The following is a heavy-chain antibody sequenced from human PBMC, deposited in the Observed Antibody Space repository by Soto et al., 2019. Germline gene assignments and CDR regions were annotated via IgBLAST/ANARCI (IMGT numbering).Heavy chain of an antibody. J-gene: IGHJ6*02. CDR3: AAEEYSSSWGPLGMDV. D-gene: IGHD6-13*01. CDR2: IVVGSGNT. V-gene: IGHV1-58*02. CDR1: GGTFSSYN. Sequence: GASVKVSCKASGGTFSSYNINWVRQARGQRLEWIGWIVVGSGNTNYAQKFQERVTITRDMSTSTAYMELSSLRSEDTAVYYCAAEEYSSSWGPLGMDVWGQGTTVTVSS.